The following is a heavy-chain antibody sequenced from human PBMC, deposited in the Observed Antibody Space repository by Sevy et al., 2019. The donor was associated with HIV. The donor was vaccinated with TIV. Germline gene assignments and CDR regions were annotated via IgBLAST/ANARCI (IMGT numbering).Heavy chain of an antibody. D-gene: IGHD7-27*01. CDR3: ARTPGAYDAFDL. CDR1: GFTFSSYS. Sequence: GGSLRLSCAASGFTFSSYSMNWVRQAPWTGLEWVSSISGLSNYIYYADSLKGRFTISRDNAKNSLYLQMNSLRAEDTAVYYCARTPGAYDAFDLWGQGTMVTVSS. J-gene: IGHJ3*01. CDR2: ISGLSNYI. V-gene: IGHV3-21*01.